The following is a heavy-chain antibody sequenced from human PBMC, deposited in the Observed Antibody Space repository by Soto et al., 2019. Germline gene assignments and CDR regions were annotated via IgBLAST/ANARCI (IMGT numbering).Heavy chain of an antibody. D-gene: IGHD5-12*01. Sequence: VSCKSSGVTFSRNVISWVRQAPGQGLEWMGGIISLFGSPKYAQKFQDRVTIIADESTSTVYMELSSLRSEDTAIYYCARGYDAEGFDYWGQGTLVTVSS. CDR1: GVTFSRNV. CDR3: ARGYDAEGFDY. J-gene: IGHJ4*02. CDR2: IISLFGSP. V-gene: IGHV1-69*01.